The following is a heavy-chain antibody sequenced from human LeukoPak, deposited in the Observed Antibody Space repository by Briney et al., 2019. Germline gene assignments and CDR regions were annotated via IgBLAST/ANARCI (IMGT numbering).Heavy chain of an antibody. J-gene: IGHJ4*03. CDR3: AKNPVFKGDYGGGGYFDF. V-gene: IGHV3-21*01. CDR2: ISTSSSYI. D-gene: IGHD4-17*01. Sequence: GGSLRLSCAASGFTFSSYNMNWVRQAPGKGLEWVSSISTSSSYIYYADSVTGRFTISRDNSKNTLYLQMNSLRAEDTAVYYWAKNPVFKGDYGGGGYFDFWGQGTLVTVSS. CDR1: GFTFSSYN.